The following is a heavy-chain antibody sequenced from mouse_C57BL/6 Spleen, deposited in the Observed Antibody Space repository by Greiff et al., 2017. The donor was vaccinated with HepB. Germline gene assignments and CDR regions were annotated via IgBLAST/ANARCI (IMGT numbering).Heavy chain of an antibody. Sequence: VQLQQSGPELVKPGASVKISCKASGYSFTSYYIHWVKQRPGQGLEWIGWIYPGSGNTKYNEKFKGKATLTADTSSSTAYMQLSSLTSEDSAVYYCAMRGRDYFDYWGQGTTLTVSS. CDR1: GYSFTSYY. J-gene: IGHJ2*01. CDR2: IYPGSGNT. CDR3: AMRGRDYFDY. V-gene: IGHV1-66*01. D-gene: IGHD1-1*01.